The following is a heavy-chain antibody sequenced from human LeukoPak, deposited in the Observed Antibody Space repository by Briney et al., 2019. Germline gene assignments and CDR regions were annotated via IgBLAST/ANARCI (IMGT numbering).Heavy chain of an antibody. J-gene: IGHJ3*02. V-gene: IGHV1-58*01. CDR3: AAPRITGTYAFDT. CDR2: IVVGSGNT. D-gene: IGHD1-7*01. CDR1: GFTFTSSA. Sequence: SVKVSCTASGFTFTSSAVQWVRQARGQRLEWIEWIVVGSGNTNYAQKFQERVTITRDMSTSTAYMELSSLRSEDTAVYYCAAPRITGTYAFDTWGQGTMVTVSS.